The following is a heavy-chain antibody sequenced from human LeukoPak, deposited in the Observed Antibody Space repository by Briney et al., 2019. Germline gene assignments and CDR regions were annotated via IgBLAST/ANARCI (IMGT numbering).Heavy chain of an antibody. V-gene: IGHV1-2*06. CDR2: INPNTGGT. Sequence: ASVKVSCKASGYTFTGYYMNWWRQAPGQGLEWMGRINPNTGGTNYAQNFQGSVTMTRDTSITTVYMELSRLRSDDTAVYYCARVGDGLNDGFDIWGQGTMVTVSS. CDR1: GYTFTGYY. CDR3: ARVGDGLNDGFDI. J-gene: IGHJ3*02. D-gene: IGHD5-24*01.